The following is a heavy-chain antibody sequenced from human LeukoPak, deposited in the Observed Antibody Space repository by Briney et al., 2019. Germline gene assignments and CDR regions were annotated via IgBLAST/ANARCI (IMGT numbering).Heavy chain of an antibody. Sequence: GGSLRLSCAASRFTFSSYAMHWVRQAPGKGLEWVAVISYDGSNKYYADSVKGRFTISRDNSKNTLYLQMNSLRAEDTAVYYCARDFSSNLWRTSGYRYWGQGTLVTVSS. CDR1: RFTFSSYA. D-gene: IGHD6-13*01. J-gene: IGHJ4*02. CDR3: ARDFSSNLWRTSGYRY. CDR2: ISYDGSNK. V-gene: IGHV3-30*04.